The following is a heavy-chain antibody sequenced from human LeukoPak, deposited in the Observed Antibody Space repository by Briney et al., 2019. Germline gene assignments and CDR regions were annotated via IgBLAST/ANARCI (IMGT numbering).Heavy chain of an antibody. CDR3: ARRREWFGEFDY. CDR1: GGSFSGYH. Sequence: SETLXLTCAVYGGSFSGYHWSWIRQPPGKGLEWLGEINHSGSTNYNPSLKSRVTISVDTSKNQFSLKLSSVTAGDTAVYYFARRREWFGEFDYWGQGTLVTVSS. V-gene: IGHV4-34*01. CDR2: INHSGST. D-gene: IGHD3-10*01. J-gene: IGHJ4*02.